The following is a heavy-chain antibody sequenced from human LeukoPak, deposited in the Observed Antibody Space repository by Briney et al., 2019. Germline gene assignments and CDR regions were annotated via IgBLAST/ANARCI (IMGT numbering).Heavy chain of an antibody. CDR1: GSSISSSNHY. D-gene: IGHD3-10*01. J-gene: IGHJ5*02. CDR2: ISSSGTT. V-gene: IGHV4-39*02. Sequence: SETLSLTCNVSGSSISSSNHYWGWIRQPPGKGLEWIGSISSSGTTYYNPSHRSRVTISVDMSKNHFSLQLSSVTAADTAVYFCARLVTVIRGVVWFDPWGQGTLVTVSS. CDR3: ARLVTVIRGVVWFDP.